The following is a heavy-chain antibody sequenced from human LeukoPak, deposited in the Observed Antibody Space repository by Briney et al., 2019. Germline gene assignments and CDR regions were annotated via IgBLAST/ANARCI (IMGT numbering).Heavy chain of an antibody. CDR3: ARLYGSKSGYFDY. Sequence: GGALRLSCAASGYSFSSHGMHWVRQAPGKGLEGVAAIWYDGSQKYYADSVKGRFTISRDNLDNTGDLQMNSLRAEDTAVYYCARLYGSKSGYFDYWGPGTLVTVSS. V-gene: IGHV3-33*01. CDR2: IWYDGSQK. J-gene: IGHJ4*02. CDR1: GYSFSSHG. D-gene: IGHD4-23*01.